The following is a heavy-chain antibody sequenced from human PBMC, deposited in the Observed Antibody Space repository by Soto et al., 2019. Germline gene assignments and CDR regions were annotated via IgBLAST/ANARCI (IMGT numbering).Heavy chain of an antibody. D-gene: IGHD1-20*01. J-gene: IGHJ6*02. Sequence: QVQLQESGPGLVKPSETLSLTCTVSGGSISSYYWSWIRQPPGKGLEWIGYIYYSGITNYNPSLKSRVTISVDTSKNQFSLKLSSVTAADTAVYYCARYKSNYYYGMDVWGQGTTVTVCS. CDR1: GGSISSYY. V-gene: IGHV4-59*01. CDR3: ARYKSNYYYGMDV. CDR2: IYYSGIT.